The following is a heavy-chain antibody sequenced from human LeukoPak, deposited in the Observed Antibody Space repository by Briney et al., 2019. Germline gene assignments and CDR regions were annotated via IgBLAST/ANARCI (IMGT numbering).Heavy chain of an antibody. V-gene: IGHV3-23*01. Sequence: PGGSLRLFCAASGFTLSSYAMSWVRQAPGKGLEWVSAISGSGGSTYYADSVKGRFTISRDNSKNTLYLQMNSLRAEDTAVYYCAGTGIAVAGTSAEYFQHWGQGTLVTVSS. CDR3: AGTGIAVAGTSAEYFQH. CDR2: ISGSGGST. D-gene: IGHD6-19*01. CDR1: GFTLSSYA. J-gene: IGHJ1*01.